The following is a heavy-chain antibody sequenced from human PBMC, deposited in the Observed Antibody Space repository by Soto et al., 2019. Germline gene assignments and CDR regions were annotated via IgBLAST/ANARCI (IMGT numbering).Heavy chain of an antibody. J-gene: IGHJ4*02. CDR3: ATLNYFDSSTTCSSVDY. Sequence: GESLKISCKGSAYSFSNNWIGWVRQMPGKGLEWMGIIYPGDSDTKYSPSFQGQVTISADKSISTAYLQWSSLKASDTAMYYCATLNYFDSSTTCSSVDYWGQGTLVTVSS. D-gene: IGHD2-2*01. CDR1: AYSFSNNW. V-gene: IGHV5-51*01. CDR2: IYPGDSDT.